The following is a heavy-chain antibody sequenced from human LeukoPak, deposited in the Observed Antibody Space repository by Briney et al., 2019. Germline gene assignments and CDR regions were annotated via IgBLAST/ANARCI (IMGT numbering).Heavy chain of an antibody. D-gene: IGHD6-19*01. V-gene: IGHV3-11*04. CDR1: GFTFSDYY. CDR3: ARELQGSGFDP. Sequence: MSGGSLRLSCAASGFTFSDYYMSWVRQAPGKGLEWVSYINSDSSRMDYADSVKGRFTISRDNARNSLYLQMNSLTGEDTAVYYCARELQGSGFDPWGQGTLVTASS. J-gene: IGHJ5*02. CDR2: INSDSSRM.